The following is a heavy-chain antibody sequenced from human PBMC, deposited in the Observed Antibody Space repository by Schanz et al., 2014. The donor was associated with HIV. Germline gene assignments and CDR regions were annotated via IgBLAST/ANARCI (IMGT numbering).Heavy chain of an antibody. CDR1: GFTFSSYA. V-gene: IGHV3-23*01. D-gene: IGHD3-16*01. Sequence: EVQLLESGGCLVQPGGSLRLSCAASGFTFSSYAMSWVRQAPGKGLEWVSGISGNSGHTWYADSVKGRFTISRDNPKNRLYLQMNSLRPEDTAVYYCAKDAGGAMDVWGQGTTVTVSS. CDR2: ISGNSGHT. CDR3: AKDAGGAMDV. J-gene: IGHJ6*02.